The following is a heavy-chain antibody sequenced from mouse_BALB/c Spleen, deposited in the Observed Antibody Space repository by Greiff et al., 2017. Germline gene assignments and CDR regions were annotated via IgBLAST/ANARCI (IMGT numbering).Heavy chain of an antibody. CDR1: GFSLTSYG. D-gene: IGHD1-1*01. J-gene: IGHJ4*01. CDR2: IWAGGSP. CDR3: AREGRLLYYYAMDD. V-gene: IGHV2-9*02. Sequence: VKLMESGPGLVAPSQSLSITCTVSGFSLTSYGVHWVRQPPGKGLEWLGVIWAGGSPNYNSALMSRLSISKDNSKSQVFLKMNSLQTDDTAMYYCAREGRLLYYYAMDDWGQGTSVTVSS.